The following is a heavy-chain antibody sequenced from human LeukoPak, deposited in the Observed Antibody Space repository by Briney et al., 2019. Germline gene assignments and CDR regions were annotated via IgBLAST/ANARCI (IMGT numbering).Heavy chain of an antibody. V-gene: IGHV1-2*02. CDR2: INPNSGGT. J-gene: IGHJ3*01. Sequence: ASVKVSCKASGYTFTGYYMHWVRQAPGQGREWMGWINPNSGGTKYAQKFQGRVTMTRDTSISTAYMELSRLSFDDTAVYYCARDTQFITMVRGVIIEAFDFWGQGTMVTVSS. CDR3: ARDTQFITMVRGVIIEAFDF. D-gene: IGHD3-10*01. CDR1: GYTFTGYY.